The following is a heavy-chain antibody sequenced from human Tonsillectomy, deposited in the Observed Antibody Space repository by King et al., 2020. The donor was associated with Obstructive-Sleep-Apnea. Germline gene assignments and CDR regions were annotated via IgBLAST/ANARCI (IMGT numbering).Heavy chain of an antibody. CDR1: GFTFSNAW. V-gene: IGHV3-15*01. CDR2: IKSKTDGGTT. CDR3: TTGDIVVVVAGAFDL. J-gene: IGHJ3*01. D-gene: IGHD2-15*01. Sequence: VQLVESGGGLVKPGGSLRLSCAASGFTFSNAWMSWVRQAPGKGLEWVGRIKSKTDGGTTDYAAPVKGRFTISRDDSKNTLYLQMNSLKTEDTAVYYCTTGDIVVVVAGAFDLWGQGTMVTVSS.